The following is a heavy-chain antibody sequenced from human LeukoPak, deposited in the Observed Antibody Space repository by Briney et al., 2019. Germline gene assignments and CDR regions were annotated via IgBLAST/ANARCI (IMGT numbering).Heavy chain of an antibody. CDR2: IYSGGST. Sequence: GGSLRLSCAASGFTFSSYAMSWVRQAPGKGLEWVSLIYSGGSTYYADSVKGRFTISRDNSKNTLYLQMNSLRAEDTAVYYCARRAGGYSHPYDYWGQGTLVTVSS. D-gene: IGHD4-23*01. CDR3: ARRAGGYSHPYDY. J-gene: IGHJ4*02. CDR1: GFTFSSYA. V-gene: IGHV3-53*01.